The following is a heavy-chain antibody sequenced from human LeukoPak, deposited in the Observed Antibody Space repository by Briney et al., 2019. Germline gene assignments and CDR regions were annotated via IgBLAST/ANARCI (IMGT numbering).Heavy chain of an antibody. CDR3: AKNGQSGFSFDP. CDR2: GSESGDT. D-gene: IGHD3-3*01. J-gene: IGHJ5*02. Sequence: SQTLSLTCTVSGGSISSDDYYWSWIRQPPGKGLEWIGEGSESGDTKFNPSLKSRVTISADTSKNQFSLKLNSVTAADTAVYYCAKNGQSGFSFDPWGQGTLVTVSS. CDR1: GGSISSDDYY. V-gene: IGHV4-30-4*08.